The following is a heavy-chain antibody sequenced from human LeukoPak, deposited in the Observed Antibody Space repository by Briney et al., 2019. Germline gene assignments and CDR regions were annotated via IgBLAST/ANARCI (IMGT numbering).Heavy chain of an antibody. CDR1: GFTFNNAW. V-gene: IGHV3-15*01. D-gene: IGHD4-11*01. Sequence: GESLRLSCAASGFTFNNAWMSWVRQAPGEGLEWVGRIKSKSGGGTTDYPAHMKGRFTISRDDSKTTLYLQIKSLKSEDTAVYYCATLYSDYPATFHFWGRGTLVTVSS. J-gene: IGHJ4*02. CDR3: ATLYSDYPATFHF. CDR2: IKSKSGGGTT.